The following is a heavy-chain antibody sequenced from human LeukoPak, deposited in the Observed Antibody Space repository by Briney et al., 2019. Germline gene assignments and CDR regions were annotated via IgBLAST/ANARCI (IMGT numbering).Heavy chain of an antibody. D-gene: IGHD3-3*01. CDR3: VRGHTILAY. CDR2: ISGDGGST. J-gene: IGHJ4*02. V-gene: IGHV3-43*02. Sequence: GGSLRLSCAASGFTFDDYAMHWVRQAPGKGLEWVSLISGDGGSTYYADSVKGRFTISRDNAKNSLYLQMNSLRAEDTAMYYCVRGHTILAYWGQGTLVTVSS. CDR1: GFTFDDYA.